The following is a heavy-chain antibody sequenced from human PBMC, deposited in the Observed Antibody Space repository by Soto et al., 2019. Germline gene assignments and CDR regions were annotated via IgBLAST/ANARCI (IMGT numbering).Heavy chain of an antibody. Sequence: EVQLVESGGGLIQPGGSLRLSCAASGFNFIRKYMIWVRQAPGKGLEWVSILYSGDTTYYADSVKGRFTISRDTSENTLYLQMNSLRAEDTAVYYCARGLYDSGSFYFDFWGQGTLVTVSS. CDR1: GFNFIRKY. CDR3: ARGLYDSGSFYFDF. J-gene: IGHJ4*02. CDR2: LYSGDTT. V-gene: IGHV3-53*01. D-gene: IGHD3-10*01.